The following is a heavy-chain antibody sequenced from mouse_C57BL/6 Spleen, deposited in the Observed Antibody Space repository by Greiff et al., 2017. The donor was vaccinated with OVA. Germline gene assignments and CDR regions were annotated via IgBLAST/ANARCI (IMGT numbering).Heavy chain of an antibody. CDR1: GFSLTSYG. D-gene: IGHD2-4*01. CDR2: IWSGGST. V-gene: IGHV2-4*01. CDR3: AKNYDYVGDWYFDV. Sequence: QVQLKESGPGLVQPSQSLSITCTVSGFSLTSYGVHWVRQPPGKGLEWLGVIWSGGSTDYNAAFISRLSISKDNSKSQVFFKMNSLQADDTAIYYCAKNYDYVGDWYFDVWGTGTTVTVSS. J-gene: IGHJ1*03.